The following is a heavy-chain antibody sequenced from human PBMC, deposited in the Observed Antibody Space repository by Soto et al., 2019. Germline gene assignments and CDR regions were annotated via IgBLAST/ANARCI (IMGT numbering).Heavy chain of an antibody. V-gene: IGHV3-30*18. J-gene: IGHJ6*02. CDR1: GFTFSSYG. CDR3: AKDRGKNIPMIVVVYYYYGMDV. Sequence: PGGSLRLSCAASGFTFSSYGMHWVRQAPGKGLEWVAVISYDGSNKYYADSVKGRFTISRDNSKNTLYLQMNSLRAEDTAVYYCAKDRGKNIPMIVVVYYYYGMDVWGQGTTVTVSS. CDR2: ISYDGSNK. D-gene: IGHD3-22*01.